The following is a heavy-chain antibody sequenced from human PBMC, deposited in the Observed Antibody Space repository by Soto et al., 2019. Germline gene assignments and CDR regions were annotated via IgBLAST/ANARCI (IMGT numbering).Heavy chain of an antibody. J-gene: IGHJ5*02. CDR2: INPNSGGT. V-gene: IGHV1-2*04. Sequence: GASVKVSCKASGYTFTGYYMHWVRQAPGQGLEWMGWINPNSGGTNYAQKFQGWVTMTRGTSISTAYMELSRLRSDDTAVYYCARDGDSSGWYGENWFDPWGQGTLVTVSS. CDR3: ARDGDSSGWYGENWFDP. CDR1: GYTFTGYY. D-gene: IGHD6-19*01.